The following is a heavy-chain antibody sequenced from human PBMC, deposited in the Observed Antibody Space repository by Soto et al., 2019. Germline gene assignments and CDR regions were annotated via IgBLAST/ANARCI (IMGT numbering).Heavy chain of an antibody. CDR1: GFTFTRYS. Sequence: GGSLRLSCAASGFTFTRYSMNWVRQAPGKGPEWVSSISSTTNYIYYGDSMKGRFTISRDNAKNSLYLEMNSLRAEDTAVYYCARESEDLTSNFDYWGQGTLVTVSS. V-gene: IGHV3-21*06. CDR3: ARESEDLTSNFDY. J-gene: IGHJ4*02. CDR2: ISSTTNYI.